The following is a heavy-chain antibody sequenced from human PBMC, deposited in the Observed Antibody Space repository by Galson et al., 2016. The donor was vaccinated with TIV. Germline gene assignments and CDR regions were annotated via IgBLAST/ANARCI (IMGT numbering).Heavy chain of an antibody. Sequence: SVKVSCKASGSIFNSFAISWVRQAPGQGLEWMGGITGVFGTSNYAQKFQARVTITADQSTSTTYLEVTNLRSEDTAVYYCARSPEYTSSYFSFWGQGTLVTVSA. CDR2: ITGVFGTS. CDR3: ARSPEYTSSYFSF. D-gene: IGHD6-13*01. V-gene: IGHV1-69*13. CDR1: GSIFNSFA. J-gene: IGHJ1*01.